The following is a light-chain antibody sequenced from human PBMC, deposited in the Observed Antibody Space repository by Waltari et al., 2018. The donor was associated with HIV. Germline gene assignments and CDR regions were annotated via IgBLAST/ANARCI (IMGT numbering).Light chain of an antibody. CDR2: WAS. V-gene: IGKV4-1*01. J-gene: IGKJ4*01. Sequence: DIVMTQSPDSLTVSLGERAPINCKSSQSVLFTSNNKNYLAWYQQKPGQPPKLLLYWASTRESGVPDRFSGSGSGTDFTLTISGLQAEDVAVYYCQQYYITPLTFGGGTKVEIK. CDR1: QSVLFTSNNKNY. CDR3: QQYYITPLT.